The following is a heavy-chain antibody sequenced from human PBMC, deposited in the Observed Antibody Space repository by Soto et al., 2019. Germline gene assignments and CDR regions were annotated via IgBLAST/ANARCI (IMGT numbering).Heavy chain of an antibody. V-gene: IGHV1-8*01. CDR3: AREEYYYDSSGYYYYYGMDV. D-gene: IGHD3-22*01. CDR2: MNPNSGNT. Sequence: GSVKVSCKASGYTFTSYDINRVRQATGQGLGWMGWMNPNSGNTGYAQKFQGRVTMTRNTSISTAYMELSSLRSEDTAVYYCAREEYYYDSSGYYYYYGMDVWGQGXTVTVYS. J-gene: IGHJ6*02. CDR1: GYTFTSYD.